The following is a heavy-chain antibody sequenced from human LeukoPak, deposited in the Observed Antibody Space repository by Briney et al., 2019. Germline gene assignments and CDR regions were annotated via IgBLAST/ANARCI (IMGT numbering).Heavy chain of an antibody. Sequence: SETLSLTCAVYGGSFSGYYWSWFRQPPGKGLEWIGEINHSGSTNYNPSLKSRVTISVDTSKNQFSLKLSSVTAADTAVYYCARERSDSSGWYGGAFDIWGQGTMVTVSS. CDR1: GGSFSGYY. D-gene: IGHD6-19*01. V-gene: IGHV4-34*01. CDR3: ARERSDSSGWYGGAFDI. CDR2: INHSGST. J-gene: IGHJ3*02.